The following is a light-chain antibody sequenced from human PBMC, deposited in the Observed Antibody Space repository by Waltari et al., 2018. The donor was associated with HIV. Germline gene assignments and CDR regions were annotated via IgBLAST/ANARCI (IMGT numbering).Light chain of an antibody. CDR1: HDTSFS. Sequence: DIQMTQSPSSLSASVGDRVTITCQESHDTSFSLNWYQQQPGKAPKLLIYDASKLERGVPSRFTGSGSGTHFTFTITSLQAEDIATYYCQQYRSLPITFGGGTKVEI. CDR3: QQYRSLPIT. V-gene: IGKV1-33*01. J-gene: IGKJ4*01. CDR2: DAS.